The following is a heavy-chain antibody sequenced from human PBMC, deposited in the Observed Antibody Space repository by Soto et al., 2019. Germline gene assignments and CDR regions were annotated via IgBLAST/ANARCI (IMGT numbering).Heavy chain of an antibody. J-gene: IGHJ3*02. Sequence: ASVKVSCKASGYTFTSYDINWVRQATGQGLEWMGWMNPNSGNTGYAQKFQGRVTMTRNTSISTAYMELSSLRSEDTAVYYCARGYGSGSYYNVGDAFDIWGQGTMVTVSS. CDR3: ARGYGSGSYYNVGDAFDI. D-gene: IGHD3-10*01. CDR1: GYTFTSYD. V-gene: IGHV1-8*01. CDR2: MNPNSGNT.